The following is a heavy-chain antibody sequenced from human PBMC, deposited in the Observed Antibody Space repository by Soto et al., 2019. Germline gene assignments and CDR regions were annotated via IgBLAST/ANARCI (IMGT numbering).Heavy chain of an antibody. D-gene: IGHD4-17*01. J-gene: IGHJ4*02. CDR1: GGSFSSYY. V-gene: IGHV4-59*08. CDR3: ARHDPYGDYAVDY. Sequence: SETLSLTCAVYGGSFSSYYWSWIRQPPGKGLEWIGYIYYSGSTNYNPSLKSRVTISVDTSKNQFSLKLSSVTAADTAVYYCARHDPYGDYAVDYWGQGTLVTVSS. CDR2: IYYSGST.